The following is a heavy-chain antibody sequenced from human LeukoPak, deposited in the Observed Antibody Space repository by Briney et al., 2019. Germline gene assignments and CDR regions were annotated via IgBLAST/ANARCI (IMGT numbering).Heavy chain of an antibody. D-gene: IGHD3-22*01. J-gene: IGHJ4*02. CDR3: ARYYDSSGYHGGFGY. Sequence: ASVKVSCKASGGTFSSYAISWVRQAPGQGLEWMGGIIPIFGTANYAQKFQGRVTITADESTSTAYMELSSLRSEDTAVYYCARYYDSSGYHGGFGYWGQGTLVTVSS. CDR1: GGTFSSYA. CDR2: IIPIFGTA. V-gene: IGHV1-69*13.